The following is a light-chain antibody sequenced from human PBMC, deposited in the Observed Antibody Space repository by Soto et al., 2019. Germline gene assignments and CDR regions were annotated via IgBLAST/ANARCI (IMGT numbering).Light chain of an antibody. J-gene: IGLJ2*01. CDR2: EVS. V-gene: IGLV2-14*01. Sequence: QSALTQPASVSGSPGQSITISCTGTSSDVGGYDYVSWYQQHPGKAPKLMIYEVSNRPSGVSNRFSGSKSGNTASLTISGLQAEDEAEYYCSSYTRNSTVVFGGGTKLTVL. CDR3: SSYTRNSTVV. CDR1: SSDVGGYDY.